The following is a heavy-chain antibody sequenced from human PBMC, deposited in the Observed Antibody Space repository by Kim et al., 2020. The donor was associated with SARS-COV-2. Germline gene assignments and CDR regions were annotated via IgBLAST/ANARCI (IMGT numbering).Heavy chain of an antibody. CDR3: ARGGSSSWYLSYFDY. Sequence: PSLRSRVTISVDTSKNQFSLKLSSVTAADTAVYYCARGGSSSWYLSYFDYWGQGTLVTVSS. D-gene: IGHD6-13*01. J-gene: IGHJ4*02. V-gene: IGHV4-34*01.